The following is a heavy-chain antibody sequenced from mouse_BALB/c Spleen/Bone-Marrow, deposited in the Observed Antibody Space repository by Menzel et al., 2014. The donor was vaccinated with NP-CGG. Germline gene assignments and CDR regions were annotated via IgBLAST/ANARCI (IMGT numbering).Heavy chain of an antibody. CDR3: ARIYYYGRDY. D-gene: IGHD1-1*01. CDR1: GYTFTNYW. Sequence: QVQLQQSGAELAKPGASVKMSCKASGYTFTNYWMHWVKQRPGQGLEWIGYINPSTGYTEYNQKFKDKATLTADKSSSTAYMQLSSLTSEDSAVYYCARIYYYGRDYLGQGTTLTVSS. V-gene: IGHV1-7*01. CDR2: INPSTGYT. J-gene: IGHJ2*01.